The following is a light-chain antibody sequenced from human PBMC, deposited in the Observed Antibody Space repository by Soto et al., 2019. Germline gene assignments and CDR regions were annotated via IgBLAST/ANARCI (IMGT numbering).Light chain of an antibody. V-gene: IGLV2-14*01. CDR3: SSYTSSRTRI. J-gene: IGLJ1*01. Sequence: QSALTQPASVSGSPGQSITISCTGTSSNLGGYNYVSWYQQHPGKAPKLMISEVSNRPSGVSNRFSGSKSGNTASLTISGLQAEDEADYYCSSYTSSRTRIFGTGTKVTVL. CDR2: EVS. CDR1: SSNLGGYNY.